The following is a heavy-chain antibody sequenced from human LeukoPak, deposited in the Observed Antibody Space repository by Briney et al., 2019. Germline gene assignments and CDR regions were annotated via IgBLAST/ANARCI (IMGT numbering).Heavy chain of an antibody. CDR2: IYHSGST. CDR3: ASPESYYDFWSGYWYY. J-gene: IGHJ4*02. CDR1: GYSISSGYY. V-gene: IGHV4-38-2*02. Sequence: PSETLSLTCTVSGYSISSGYYWGWIRQPPGKGLEWIGSIYHSGSTYYNPSLKSRVTISVDTSKNQFSLKLSSVTAADTAVYYCASPESYYDFWSGYWYYWGQGTLVTVSS. D-gene: IGHD3-3*01.